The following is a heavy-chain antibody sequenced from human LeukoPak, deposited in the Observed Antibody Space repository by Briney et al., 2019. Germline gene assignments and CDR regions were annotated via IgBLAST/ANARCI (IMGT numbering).Heavy chain of an antibody. CDR1: GSSLSNGNY. J-gene: IGHJ1*01. D-gene: IGHD6-25*01. CDR3: ARNASSGFFYD. CDR2: IHHSGNRFESGST. V-gene: IGHV4-28*01. Sequence: PSETLSLTCTVSGSSLSNGNYWGWIRQSPGKGLEWIGSIHHSGNRFESGSTHYNPSLKSRVTVSADTSKNQFSLRLTSVTAADTAVYFCARNASSGFFYDWGQGTLVIVS.